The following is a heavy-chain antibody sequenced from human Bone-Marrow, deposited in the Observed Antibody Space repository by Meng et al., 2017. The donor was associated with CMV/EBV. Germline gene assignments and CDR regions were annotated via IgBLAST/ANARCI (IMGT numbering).Heavy chain of an antibody. V-gene: IGHV4-61*01. CDR2: IYYSGST. J-gene: IGHJ4*02. D-gene: IGHD2-8*02. Sequence: SEPLSLTCTVSGGSVSSGSYYWSWIRQPPGKGLEWIGYIYYSGSTNYNPSLKSRVTISVDTSKNQFSLKLSSVTAADTAVYYCARLGAPRGWCFDYWGQGTLVTVSS. CDR1: GGSVSSGSYY. CDR3: ARLGAPRGWCFDY.